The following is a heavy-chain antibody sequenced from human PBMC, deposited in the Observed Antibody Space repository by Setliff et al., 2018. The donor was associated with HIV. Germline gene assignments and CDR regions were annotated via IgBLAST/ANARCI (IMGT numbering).Heavy chain of an antibody. CDR2: IYSSGST. V-gene: IGHV4-38-2*02. Sequence: SETLSLTCSVSAYSISSDYYWGWIRQSPGKGLEWIGSIYSSGSTSYNPSLSSRLTISVDTSKNQVSLRLSSVTAADTGVYYCARASVGATGLYAFEIWGQGTMVTVSS. CDR1: AYSISSDYY. J-gene: IGHJ3*02. D-gene: IGHD1-26*01. CDR3: ARASVGATGLYAFEI.